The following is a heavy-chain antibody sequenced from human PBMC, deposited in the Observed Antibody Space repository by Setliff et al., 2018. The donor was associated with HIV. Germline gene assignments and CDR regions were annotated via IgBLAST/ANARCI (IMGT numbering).Heavy chain of an antibody. J-gene: IGHJ4*02. CDR2: ISRDGSHK. D-gene: IGHD1-1*01. Sequence: GGSLRLSCVASGFTFSDFAMYWVRQAPGKGLEWLAVISRDGSHKSYADSTEGRFTISRDNFRNTLYLQINRLRPDDMAVYYCASARIPTGGTSTSFDFWGQGALVTVSS. CDR1: GFTFSDFA. V-gene: IGHV3-30*01. CDR3: ASARIPTGGTSTSFDF.